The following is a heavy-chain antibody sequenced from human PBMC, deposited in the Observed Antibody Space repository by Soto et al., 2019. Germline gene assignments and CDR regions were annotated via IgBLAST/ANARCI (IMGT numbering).Heavy chain of an antibody. CDR2: INHRGST. V-gene: IGHV4-34*09. CDR3: ARSIDY. J-gene: IGHJ4*02. Sequence: PSETLSLTCAVYGGSFSGYYWSWIRQPPGKGLEWIGEINHRGSTNYNPSLKSRVTISVDTSKNQFSLKLSSVTAADTAVYYCARSIDYWGQGTLVTVSS. CDR1: GGSFSGYY.